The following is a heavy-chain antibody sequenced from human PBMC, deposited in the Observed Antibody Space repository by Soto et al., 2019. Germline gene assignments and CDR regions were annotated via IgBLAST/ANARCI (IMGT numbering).Heavy chain of an antibody. CDR1: GYTFTSYY. D-gene: IGHD6-13*01. CDR3: ARASGGPPGQLVPFDY. CDR2: INPSGGST. J-gene: IGHJ4*02. Sequence: ASVKVSCKASGYTFTSYYMHWVRQAPGQGLEWMGIINPSGGSTSYAQKFQGRVTMTRDTSTSTVYMELSSLRSEDTAVYYCARASGGPPGQLVPFDYWGQGTLVTVSS. V-gene: IGHV1-46*01.